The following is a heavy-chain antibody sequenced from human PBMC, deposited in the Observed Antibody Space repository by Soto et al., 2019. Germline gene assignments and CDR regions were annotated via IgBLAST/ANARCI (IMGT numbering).Heavy chain of an antibody. V-gene: IGHV1-24*01. CDR1: GDTLPELS. CDR3: ATRYCSGGSCYSSVDAFDI. D-gene: IGHD2-15*01. J-gene: IGHJ3*02. Sequence: ASVKVSCKVSGDTLPELSMHWVRQAPGKGLEGMGGFDPEDGETIYAQKFQGRVTMTEDTSTDTAYIELSSLRSEDTAVYYCATRYCSGGSCYSSVDAFDIWGQGTMVTVSS. CDR2: FDPEDGET.